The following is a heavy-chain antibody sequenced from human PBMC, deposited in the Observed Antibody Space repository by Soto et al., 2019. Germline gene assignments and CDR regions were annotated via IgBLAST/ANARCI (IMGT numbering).Heavy chain of an antibody. V-gene: IGHV3-21*01. J-gene: IGHJ4*02. CDR3: AILEYSGYDPADY. D-gene: IGHD5-12*01. Sequence: GGSLRLSCAASGFXFSSYSMNWVRQAPGKGLEWVSSISSSSSYIYYADSVKGRFTISRDNAKNSLYLQMNSLRAEDTAVYYCAILEYSGYDPADYWGQGTLVTVSS. CDR1: GFXFSSYS. CDR2: ISSSSSYI.